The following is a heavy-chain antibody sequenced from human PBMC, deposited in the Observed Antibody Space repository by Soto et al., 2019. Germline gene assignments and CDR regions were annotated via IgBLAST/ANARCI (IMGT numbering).Heavy chain of an antibody. CDR2: IYYSGST. V-gene: IGHV4-39*01. J-gene: IGHJ4*02. Sequence: SETLSLTCTVSGGSISSSSYYWGWIRQSPGRGLEWIATIYYSGSTYYNPSLESRITISVDTSKNQFSLKVNSVNAADTAVYYCARQRPVTGMRGPFDFWGQGTLVTVSS. CDR3: ARQRPVTGMRGPFDF. D-gene: IGHD6-19*01. CDR1: GGSISSSSYY.